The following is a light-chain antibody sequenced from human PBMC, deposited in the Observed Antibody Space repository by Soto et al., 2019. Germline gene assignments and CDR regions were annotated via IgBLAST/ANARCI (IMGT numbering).Light chain of an antibody. J-gene: IGLJ3*02. CDR1: SSDVGGFNY. CDR3: SSYTTRSTRV. CDR2: DVS. V-gene: IGLV2-14*01. Sequence: QSVLTQPASVSGSPGQSITISCTGTSSDVGGFNYVSWYQQHPGKAPKLMIYDVSNRPSGVSNRFSGSKSGNTASLTISGLQADDEADYYCSSYTTRSTRVFGGGTKVTVI.